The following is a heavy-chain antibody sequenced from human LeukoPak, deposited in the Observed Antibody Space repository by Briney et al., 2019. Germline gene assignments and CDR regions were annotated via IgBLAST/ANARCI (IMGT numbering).Heavy chain of an antibody. CDR1: GYTLTEIS. J-gene: IGHJ4*02. CDR2: FNPEDVET. D-gene: IGHD3-3*01. V-gene: IGHV1-24*01. Sequence: ASVKVSCKVAGYTLTEISMHWVRQPPGQGLEWMGGFNPEDVETIYARSFQGRLTVTEDTSTDTAYMELSSLRAEDTAMYYCATEIVGDSDIHYFDSWGQASLATVSS. CDR3: ATEIVGDSDIHYFDS.